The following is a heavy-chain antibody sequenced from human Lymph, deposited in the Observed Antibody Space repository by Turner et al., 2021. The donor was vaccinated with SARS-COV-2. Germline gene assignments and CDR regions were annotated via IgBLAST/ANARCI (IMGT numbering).Heavy chain of an antibody. CDR3: VRGESRAVAGTQYFDY. V-gene: IGHV1-2*02. CDR1: SNAFTSYY. Sequence: QVRLVQSGAEVKRPGASVIVPCKASSNAFTSYYRNWVQQAPGQGLEGMGWINPISGGTSYTQKFQGRVTRTRNTSISTAYMKLSRLRSDDTAVYYCVRGESRAVAGTQYFDYWGQGTLVTVSS. D-gene: IGHD6-19*01. CDR2: INPISGGT. J-gene: IGHJ4*02.